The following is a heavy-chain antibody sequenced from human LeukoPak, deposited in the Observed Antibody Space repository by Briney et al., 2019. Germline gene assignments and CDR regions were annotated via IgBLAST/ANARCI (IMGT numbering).Heavy chain of an antibody. V-gene: IGHV1-8*01. J-gene: IGHJ4*02. CDR1: GHTFTSHD. D-gene: IGHD2-8*01. CDR3: TREKDCADGICYED. Sequence: GASVKFSCKASGHTFTSHDINWVRQATGLGLEWLGWMSPKSGNTGYAQKFQGRVTMTRDTSISTAYMELSSLRFDDTAVYFCTREKDCADGICYEDWGQGTLVTVSS. CDR2: MSPKSGNT.